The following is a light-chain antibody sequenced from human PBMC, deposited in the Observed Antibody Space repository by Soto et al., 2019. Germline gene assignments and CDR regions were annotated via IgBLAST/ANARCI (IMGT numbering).Light chain of an antibody. Sequence: QSALTQPASVSGSPGPSITISCTGTSSDVGGYNYVSWYQQHPGKAPKLMIYEVSNRPSGVSNRFSGSKSGNTASLTISGLQAEDDADYYCSSYTSSSTLLVFGGGTKLTVL. CDR2: EVS. CDR1: SSDVGGYNY. V-gene: IGLV2-14*01. J-gene: IGLJ2*01. CDR3: SSYTSSSTLLV.